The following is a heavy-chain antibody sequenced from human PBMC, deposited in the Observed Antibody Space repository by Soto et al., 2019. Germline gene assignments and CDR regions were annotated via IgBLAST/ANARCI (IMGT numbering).Heavy chain of an antibody. Sequence: GSLRLSCAASGFTFSSYSMNWVRQAPGKGLEWVSSISSSSSYIYYADSVKGRFTISRDNAKNSLYLQMNSLRAEDTAVYYCEREQKVILHCSSTSCYRELGYGMDVWGQGTTVTVSS. CDR2: ISSSSSYI. J-gene: IGHJ6*02. CDR3: EREQKVILHCSSTSCYRELGYGMDV. V-gene: IGHV3-21*01. CDR1: GFTFSSYS. D-gene: IGHD2-2*01.